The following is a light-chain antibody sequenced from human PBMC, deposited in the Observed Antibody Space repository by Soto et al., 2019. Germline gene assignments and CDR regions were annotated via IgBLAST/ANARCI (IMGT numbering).Light chain of an antibody. CDR1: SSDVGSYNL. Sequence: QSALTQPASVSGSPGQSITISCTGTSSDVGSYNLVSWHQQHPGKAPKLMIYEGSKRPSGVSNRFSGSKSGNTASLTISGLQAEDEADYYCSSYAGSNTFVFGTGTKV. V-gene: IGLV2-23*03. CDR2: EGS. CDR3: SSYAGSNTFV. J-gene: IGLJ1*01.